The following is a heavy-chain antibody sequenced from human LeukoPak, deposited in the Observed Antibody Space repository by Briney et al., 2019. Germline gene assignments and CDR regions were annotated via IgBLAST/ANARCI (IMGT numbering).Heavy chain of an antibody. CDR3: ARQLSGTYQWTFDY. CDR1: GGSISTATHY. J-gene: IGHJ4*02. D-gene: IGHD1-26*01. Sequence: SETLSLTCTVSGGSISTATHYWAWIRQPPGEGLEWIGTIHYTGITYYNPSLKSRVAISVDTSKNQFSLHLGSVTAADTAVYHCARQLSGTYQWTFDYWGQGTLVPVSS. CDR2: IHYTGIT. V-gene: IGHV4-39*01.